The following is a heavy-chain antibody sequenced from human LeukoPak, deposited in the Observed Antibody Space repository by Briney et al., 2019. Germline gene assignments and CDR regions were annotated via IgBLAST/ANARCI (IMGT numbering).Heavy chain of an antibody. Sequence: RGSLRLSCPSSGFTFSTYSMNWVRHAPRKGLEWGSSISSSRSYIYYADSVKGRFTIARDNDKNSLYLPMNSLKAEDTAVYYCARDLRNYYDTSGYYPNTFDDWGQGTLVTVSS. V-gene: IGHV3-21*01. CDR3: ARDLRNYYDTSGYYPNTFDD. J-gene: IGHJ4*02. CDR1: GFTFSTYS. CDR2: ISSSRSYI. D-gene: IGHD3-22*01.